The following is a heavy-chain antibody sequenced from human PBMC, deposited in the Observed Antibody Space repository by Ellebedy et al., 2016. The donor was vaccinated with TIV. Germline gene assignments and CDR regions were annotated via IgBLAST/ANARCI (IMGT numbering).Heavy chain of an antibody. Sequence: GGSLRLSCAASGFTFSSFAMHWVRQAPGKGPEWLSVISGAGDNTYDADSVKGRFTITRDNSKNTLYLQMDRLRAEDTAVYYCAKGTSSGFNYDRVGFEYWGQGTLVTVSS. J-gene: IGHJ4*02. V-gene: IGHV3-23*01. CDR1: GFTFSSFA. CDR3: AKGTSSGFNYDRVGFEY. D-gene: IGHD3-22*01. CDR2: ISGAGDNT.